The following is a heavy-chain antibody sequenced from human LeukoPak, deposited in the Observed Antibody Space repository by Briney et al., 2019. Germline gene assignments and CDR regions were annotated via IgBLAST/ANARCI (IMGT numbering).Heavy chain of an antibody. CDR3: ARACITMIVVVPDY. V-gene: IGHV3-30*04. CDR2: ISYDGSNK. Sequence: PGGSLRLSCAASGFTFSSYAMHWVRQAPGKELEWVAVISYDGSNKYYADSVKGRFTISRDNSKNTLYLQMNSLRAEDTAVYYCARACITMIVVVPDYWGQGTLVTVSS. D-gene: IGHD3-22*01. CDR1: GFTFSSYA. J-gene: IGHJ4*02.